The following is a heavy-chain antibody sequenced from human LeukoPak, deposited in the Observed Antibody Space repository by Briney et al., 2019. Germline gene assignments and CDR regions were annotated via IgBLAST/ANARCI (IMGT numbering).Heavy chain of an antibody. CDR1: GFTFSSYS. CDR2: ISSSSSYI. D-gene: IGHD3/OR15-3a*01. V-gene: IGHV3-21*01. Sequence: GGSLRLSCAASGFTFSSYSMNWVRQAPGKGLEWVSSISSSSSYIYYADSVKGRFTISRDNAKNSLYLQMNSLRAEDTAVYYCARDWTPFLFDYWGQGTLVTVSS. J-gene: IGHJ4*02. CDR3: ARDWTPFLFDY.